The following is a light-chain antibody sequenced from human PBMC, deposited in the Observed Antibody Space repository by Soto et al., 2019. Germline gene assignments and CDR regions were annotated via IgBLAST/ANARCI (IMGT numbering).Light chain of an antibody. CDR2: GAP. Sequence: EIVLTQSPGTLSLSPGEKATLSCRASQSVAANSLAWYQHKPGQAPRLLIYGAPRRATGIPDRFSGSGSVTDFTLTISRLEPEDFAIYYCHQRQSWPRTFGQGTKVDIK. J-gene: IGKJ1*01. CDR3: HQRQSWPRT. V-gene: IGKV3-20*01. CDR1: QSVAANS.